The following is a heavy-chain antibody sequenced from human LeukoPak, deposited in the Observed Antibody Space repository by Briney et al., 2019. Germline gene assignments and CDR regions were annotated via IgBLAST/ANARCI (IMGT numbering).Heavy chain of an antibody. J-gene: IGHJ3*02. D-gene: IGHD6-13*01. CDR1: GGTFSSYA. Sequence: SVWLPCKASGGTFSSYAISWVRQAPGQGLEWMGRIIPILGIANYAQKFQGRVTITADKSTSTAYMELSSLRSEDTAVYYCARSVGGWLGYSSSRVPDAFDIWGQGTMVTVSS. CDR2: IIPILGIA. CDR3: ARSVGGWLGYSSSRVPDAFDI. V-gene: IGHV1-69*04.